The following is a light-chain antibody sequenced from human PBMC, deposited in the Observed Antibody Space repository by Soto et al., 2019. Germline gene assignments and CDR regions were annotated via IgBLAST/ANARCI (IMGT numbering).Light chain of an antibody. CDR3: SSYTSSSTVV. CDR1: SSDVGGYNF. V-gene: IGLV2-14*01. Sequence: QPVLTQPASVSGSPGQSITLSCTGTSSDVGGYNFVSWYQQHPGTAPKLMIYDVTNRPSGVSNRFSGSKSGNTASLTISGLQPEDEADYYCSSYTSSSTVVFGGGTKLTVL. J-gene: IGLJ2*01. CDR2: DVT.